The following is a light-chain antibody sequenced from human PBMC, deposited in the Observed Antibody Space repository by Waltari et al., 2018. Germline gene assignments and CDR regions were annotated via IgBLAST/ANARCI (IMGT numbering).Light chain of an antibody. CDR1: QSVSSSY. Sequence: EIVLTQSPGTLSLSPGERATLSCRASQSVSSSYLAWYQQKPGQAPRLLIYGASSRATGIPDRFSGSGSGTEFTLTISSLQSEDSAVYYCSQYNDWPYTFGQGTKLELQ. J-gene: IGKJ2*01. CDR2: GAS. CDR3: SQYNDWPYT. V-gene: IGKV3-20*01.